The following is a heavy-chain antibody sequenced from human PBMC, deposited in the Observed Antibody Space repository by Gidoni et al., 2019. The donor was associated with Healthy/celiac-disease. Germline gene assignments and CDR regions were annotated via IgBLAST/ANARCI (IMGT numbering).Heavy chain of an antibody. CDR2: IRAYNGNT. V-gene: IGHV1-18*01. D-gene: IGHD3-22*01. CDR1: GYTFTSYG. Sequence: QVQLVQSGAEVKKPGASVKVSCKASGYTFTSYGISWVRQAPGQGLEWMGWIRAYNGNTNYAQKLQGRVTMTTDTSTSTAYMELRSLRSDDTAVYYCARDTGFITMIVVVGDLFDYWGQGTLVTVSS. J-gene: IGHJ4*02. CDR3: ARDTGFITMIVVVGDLFDY.